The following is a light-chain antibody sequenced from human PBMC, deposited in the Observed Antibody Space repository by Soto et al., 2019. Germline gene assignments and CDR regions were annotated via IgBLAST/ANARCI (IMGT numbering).Light chain of an antibody. Sequence: QSVLTQPPSVSAAPGQKVTISCSGTSSNIGNNFVSWYQHFPGKAPKLLIFDDNVRPSGVPDRFSASKSGTTASLAITGLQTEDEADYYCQSFDSALLAYVFGTGTKLTVL. CDR3: QSFDSALLAYV. CDR2: DDN. CDR1: SSNIGNNF. V-gene: IGLV1-51*02. J-gene: IGLJ1*01.